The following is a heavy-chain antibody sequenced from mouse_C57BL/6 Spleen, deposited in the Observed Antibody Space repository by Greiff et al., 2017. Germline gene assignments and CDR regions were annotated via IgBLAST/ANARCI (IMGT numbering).Heavy chain of an antibody. V-gene: IGHV3-6*01. CDR1: GYSITSGYY. J-gene: IGHJ4*01. Sequence: VQLQHSGPGLVKPSQSLSLTCSVTGYSITSGYYWNWIRQFPGNKLEWMGYISYDGSNNYNPSLKNRISITRDTSKNQFFLKLNSVTTEDTATYYCARTGYPYAMDYWGQGTSVTVSS. CDR2: ISYDGSN. D-gene: IGHD4-1*01. CDR3: ARTGYPYAMDY.